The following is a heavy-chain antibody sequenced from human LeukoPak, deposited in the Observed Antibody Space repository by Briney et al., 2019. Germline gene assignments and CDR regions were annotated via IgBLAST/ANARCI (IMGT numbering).Heavy chain of an antibody. V-gene: IGHV2-70*04. CDR3: ARMALDSSGYYYYYYMDV. Sequence: ESGPTLVNPTQTLTLTCTFSGFPLSTSGMRVSWIRQPPGKALEWLARIDWDDDKFYSTSLKTRLTISKDTSKNQVVLTMTNMDPVDTATYYCARMALDSSGYYYYYYMDVWGKGTTVTVSS. CDR2: IDWDDDK. D-gene: IGHD3-22*01. CDR1: GFPLSTSGMR. J-gene: IGHJ6*03.